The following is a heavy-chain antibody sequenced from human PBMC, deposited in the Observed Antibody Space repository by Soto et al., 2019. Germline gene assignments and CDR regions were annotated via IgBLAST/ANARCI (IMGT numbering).Heavy chain of an antibody. Sequence: ASVKVSCKASGYTFTSYDINWVRQATGQGLEWMGWMNPNSGNTGYVQKFQGRVTMTRNTSISTAYMELSSLRSEDTAVYYCARVYYYDSSGYYRYYYYGMDVWGQGTTVTIS. V-gene: IGHV1-8*01. J-gene: IGHJ6*02. D-gene: IGHD3-22*01. CDR2: MNPNSGNT. CDR3: ARVYYYDSSGYYRYYYYGMDV. CDR1: GYTFTSYD.